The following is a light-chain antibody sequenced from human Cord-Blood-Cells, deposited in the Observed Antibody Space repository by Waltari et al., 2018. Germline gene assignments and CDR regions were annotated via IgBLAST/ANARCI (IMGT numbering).Light chain of an antibody. Sequence: QSVLTQPPSASGTPAQRVPIPCSGSSSNIGRNYVYWYQQLPGTAPKLHIYRNNQRPSGVPDRFSGSKSGTSASLAISGLRSEDEADYYCAAWDDSLSGYVFGTGTKVTVL. CDR2: RNN. CDR3: AAWDDSLSGYV. CDR1: SSNIGRNY. J-gene: IGLJ1*01. V-gene: IGLV1-47*01.